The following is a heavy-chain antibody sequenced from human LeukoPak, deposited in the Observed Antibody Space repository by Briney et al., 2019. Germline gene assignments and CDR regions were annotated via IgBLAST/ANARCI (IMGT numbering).Heavy chain of an antibody. V-gene: IGHV4-39*07. Sequence: SETLSLTCTVSGGSISSSSYYWGWIRQPPGKGLEWIGSIYYSGSTYYNASLKSRVTISVDTSKNKLSLKLSSVTAADTAVYYCARVERVGVYGSGSYSIDYWGQGTLVTVSS. CDR3: ARVERVGVYGSGSYSIDY. CDR2: IYYSGST. D-gene: IGHD3-10*01. J-gene: IGHJ4*02. CDR1: GGSISSSSYY.